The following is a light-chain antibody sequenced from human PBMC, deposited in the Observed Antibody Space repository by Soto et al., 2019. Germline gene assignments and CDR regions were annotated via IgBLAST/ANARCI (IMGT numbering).Light chain of an antibody. CDR2: GAS. V-gene: IGKV3-20*01. Sequence: EIVLTQSPGTLSLSPGERATLSCRASQNVSSSYLAWYQQKPGQAPRLLIYGASSRATGIPDRFSGSGSGTDVTLIISRLEPEDFAVYYCQQYGSAPLTFGPGTKVDIK. CDR3: QQYGSAPLT. CDR1: QNVSSSY. J-gene: IGKJ3*01.